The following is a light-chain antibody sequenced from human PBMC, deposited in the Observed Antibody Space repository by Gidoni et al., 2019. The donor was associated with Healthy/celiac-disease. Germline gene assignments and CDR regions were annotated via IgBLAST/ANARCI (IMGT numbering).Light chain of an antibody. CDR3: QQYGSSPLT. Sequence: EMVLKQSPGTLALSPGESATLTCRASQSVSSSYLAWYQQKPVQAPRLLIYVASSRAPGIPDRFNGSGSGTDFTLTICRLVPVDFAVYYCQQYGSSPLTFGGGTKVEIK. CDR1: QSVSSSY. J-gene: IGKJ4*01. V-gene: IGKV3-20*01. CDR2: VAS.